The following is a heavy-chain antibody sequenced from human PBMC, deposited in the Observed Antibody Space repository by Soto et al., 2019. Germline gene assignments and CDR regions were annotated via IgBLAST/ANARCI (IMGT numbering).Heavy chain of an antibody. CDR1: GFTFSSYG. Sequence: GGSLRLSCAASGFTFSSYGMHWVRQAPGKGLEWVAVIWYDGSNKYYADSVKGRFTISKDNSKNTLYLQMNSLRAEDTAVYYCARDRGAAAGTWISVLEYYYYYGMDVWGQGTTVTVSS. CDR3: ARDRGAAAGTWISVLEYYYYYGMDV. J-gene: IGHJ6*02. D-gene: IGHD6-13*01. V-gene: IGHV3-33*01. CDR2: IWYDGSNK.